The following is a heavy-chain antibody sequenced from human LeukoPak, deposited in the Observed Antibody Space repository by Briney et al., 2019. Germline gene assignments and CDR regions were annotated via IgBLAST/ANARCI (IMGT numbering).Heavy chain of an antibody. CDR1: GYTLTESS. V-gene: IGHV1-24*01. J-gene: IGHJ4*02. CDR3: ATVVVGLPHFDR. D-gene: IGHD2-15*01. CDR2: FDPKEGET. Sequence: ASVKVSCKVSGYTLTESSMHWVRQAPGKGLEWMGGFDPKEGETIYAQKFQGRVTMTEDTSTDTGYMELRSLTSEDTAVYYCATVVVGLPHFDRWGQGTVVTVSA.